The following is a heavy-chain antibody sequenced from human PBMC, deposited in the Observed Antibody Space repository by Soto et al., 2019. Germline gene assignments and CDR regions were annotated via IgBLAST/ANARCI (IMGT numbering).Heavy chain of an antibody. J-gene: IGHJ4*03. CDR3: ARDSRGTRGFDDLTF. D-gene: IGHD2-2*01. V-gene: IGHV1-2*02. Sequence: GASVKVSCKASGYIFSGHVIHWMRQAPGQGLEWMGWINPKSGDTGYAQKFQGRVTMTRDTSLDIVHMDLSGLTSDDAAVYYCARDSRGTRGFDDLTFCGQGAMGTVSS. CDR2: INPKSGDT. CDR1: GYIFSGHV.